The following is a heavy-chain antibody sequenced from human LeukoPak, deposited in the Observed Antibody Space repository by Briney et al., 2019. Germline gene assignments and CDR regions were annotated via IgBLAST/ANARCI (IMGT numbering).Heavy chain of an antibody. V-gene: IGHV1-69*05. CDR3: AREAHLRSSSPGY. Sequence: SVKVSCKASGGTFSSYAISWVRQAPGQGLEWMGGIIPIFGTANYAQKFQGRVTITTDESTSTAYMELSSLRSEDTAVYYCAREAHLRSSSPGYWGQGTLVTVSS. J-gene: IGHJ4*02. CDR1: GGTFSSYA. D-gene: IGHD6-13*01. CDR2: IIPIFGTA.